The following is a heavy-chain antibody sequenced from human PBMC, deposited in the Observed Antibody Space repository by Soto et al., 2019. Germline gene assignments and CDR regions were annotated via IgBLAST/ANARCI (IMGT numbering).Heavy chain of an antibody. Sequence: EVQLVESGGGVVQPGGSLRLSCAASGFTFIGYWMHWVRQGPGKGLVWVARINNDGIDTTYADSVKGRFTISRDNTKNMVYLEMNSMRADDTAVYYCARDASMVRERWFDPWGQGTLVTVSS. J-gene: IGHJ5*02. CDR3: ARDASMVRERWFDP. D-gene: IGHD3-10*01. V-gene: IGHV3-74*03. CDR1: GFTFIGYW. CDR2: INNDGIDT.